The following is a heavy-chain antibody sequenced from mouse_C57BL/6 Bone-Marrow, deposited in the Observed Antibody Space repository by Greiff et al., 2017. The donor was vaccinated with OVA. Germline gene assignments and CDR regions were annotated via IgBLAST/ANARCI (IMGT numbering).Heavy chain of an antibody. CDR2: IRSKSSNYAT. J-gene: IGHJ1*03. D-gene: IGHD1-1*01. CDR1: GFTFNTYA. Sequence: ESGGGLVHPNLSLKLSCAASGFTFNTYAMHWVRQAPGKGLEWVARIRSKSSNYATYYADSVKDRFTISRDDSQSMLYLQMNNLKKEDTAMYYCVRDGGITTVRYFDVWGTGTTVTVSS. V-gene: IGHV10-3*01. CDR3: VRDGGITTVRYFDV.